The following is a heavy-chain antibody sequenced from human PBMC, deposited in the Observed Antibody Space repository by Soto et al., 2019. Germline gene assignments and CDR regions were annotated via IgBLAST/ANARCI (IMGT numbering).Heavy chain of an antibody. D-gene: IGHD5-18*01. CDR3: ARHPTALVTGGFDY. CDR1: GGSISSTTYY. CDR2: VSYSGST. Sequence: XETLSLTCTVSGGSISSTTYYWGWIRQPPGKGLEWIGSVSYSGSTYYSPSLKSRVTISVDTAKNQFSVKLSSVTAADTSVYYCARHPTALVTGGFDYLGQGALVTVSS. J-gene: IGHJ4*02. V-gene: IGHV4-39*01.